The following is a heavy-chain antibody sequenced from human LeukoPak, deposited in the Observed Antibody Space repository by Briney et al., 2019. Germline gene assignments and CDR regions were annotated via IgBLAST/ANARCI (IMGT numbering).Heavy chain of an antibody. Sequence: SETLSLTCTVSGGSISSSSYYWGWIRQPPGKGLEWIGSIYYSGSTNYNPSLKSRVTISVDTSKNQFSLKLSSVTAADTAVYYCARGGLAPNWFDPWGQGTLVTVSS. D-gene: IGHD6-19*01. V-gene: IGHV4-39*07. CDR1: GGSISSSSYY. CDR3: ARGGLAPNWFDP. J-gene: IGHJ5*02. CDR2: IYYSGST.